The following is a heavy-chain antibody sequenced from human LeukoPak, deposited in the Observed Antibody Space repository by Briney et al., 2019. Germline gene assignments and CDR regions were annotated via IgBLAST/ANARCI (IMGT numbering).Heavy chain of an antibody. V-gene: IGHV4-30-4*08. Sequence: KSSQTLSLTCTVSGGSISSGDYYWSWIRQPPGKGLEWIGYIYYSGSTYYNPSLKSRVTISVDTSKNQFSLKLSSVTAADTAAYYCARTTGAYNWFDPWGQGTLVTVSS. D-gene: IGHD1-1*01. J-gene: IGHJ5*02. CDR2: IYYSGST. CDR1: GGSISSGDYY. CDR3: ARTTGAYNWFDP.